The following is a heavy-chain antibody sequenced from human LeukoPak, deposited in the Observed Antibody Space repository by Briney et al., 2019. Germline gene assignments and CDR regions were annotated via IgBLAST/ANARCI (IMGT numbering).Heavy chain of an antibody. CDR1: GYTFTSYG. J-gene: IGHJ4*02. Sequence: ASVKVSCKASGYTFTSYGITWVRQAPGQGLEWMGWISAHNGYTNYVQKLQGRVTMTTDTFTSTAYMELSSLRSDDTAVYYCARGPNVYSGHHWGDYWGQGTLVTVSS. V-gene: IGHV1-18*01. CDR2: ISAHNGYT. CDR3: ARGPNVYSGHHWGDY. D-gene: IGHD5-12*01.